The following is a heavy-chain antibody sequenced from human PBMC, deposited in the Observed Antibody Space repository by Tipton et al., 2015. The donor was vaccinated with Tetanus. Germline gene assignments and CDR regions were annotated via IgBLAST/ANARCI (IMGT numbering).Heavy chain of an antibody. CDR3: ARVWGRGQLVTKPNWYFDL. J-gene: IGHJ2*01. Sequence: GSLRLSCAASGFTFSDYYMSWIRQASGKGLEWVSYISSSGSTIYYADSVKGRFTISRDNAKNSLSLQVNSLRAEDTAVYYCARVWGRGQLVTKPNWYFDLWGRGTLVTVSS. V-gene: IGHV3-11*01. D-gene: IGHD6-6*01. CDR2: ISSSGSTI. CDR1: GFTFSDYY.